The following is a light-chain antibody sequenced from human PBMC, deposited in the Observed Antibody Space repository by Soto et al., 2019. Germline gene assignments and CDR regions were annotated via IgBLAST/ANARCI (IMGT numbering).Light chain of an antibody. CDR2: AVS. CDR1: QDISHY. J-gene: IGKJ1*01. Sequence: DIQVTQSPSAMSASVGDRVTITCRASQDISHYLAWFQQKPGKVPKRLIFAVSNLESGVPSRFRGSGSGTEFTLTISSLQPDDFATYYCQQHQTYSTFGQGTKVDIK. CDR3: QQHQTYST. V-gene: IGKV1-17*03.